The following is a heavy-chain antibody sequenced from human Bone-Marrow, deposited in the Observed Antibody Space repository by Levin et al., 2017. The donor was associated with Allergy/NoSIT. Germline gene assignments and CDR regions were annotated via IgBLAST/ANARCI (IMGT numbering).Heavy chain of an antibody. CDR1: GFTFNSYG. D-gene: IGHD3-16*01. CDR3: ARVYDSYYFDY. V-gene: IGHV3-30*03. CDR2: ISYDGSDK. J-gene: IGHJ4*02. Sequence: GGSLRLSCAASGFTFNSYGMHWVRQAPGRGLEWVAFISYDGSDKNYADSVKGRFTISRDKSKNTLSLQMTSLRAEDTAVYYCARVYDSYYFDYWGQGSLVAVSS.